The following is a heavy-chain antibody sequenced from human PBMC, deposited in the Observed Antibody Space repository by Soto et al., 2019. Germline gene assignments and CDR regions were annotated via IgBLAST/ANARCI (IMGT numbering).Heavy chain of an antibody. Sequence: ASVKVSCKTAGYSFTSYAMHWVRQAPGQRLEWMGWINGGNGNTKYSQKFQGRVTISRDTSASTAYMELSSLRSEDTAVYFYARERGGITIFGVALGMDVWGPGTTVTVSS. CDR3: ARERGGITIFGVALGMDV. V-gene: IGHV1-3*01. CDR2: INGGNGNT. CDR1: GYSFTSYA. J-gene: IGHJ6*02. D-gene: IGHD3-3*01.